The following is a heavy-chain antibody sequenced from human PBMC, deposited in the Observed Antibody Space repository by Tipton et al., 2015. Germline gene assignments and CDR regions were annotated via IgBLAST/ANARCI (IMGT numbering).Heavy chain of an antibody. CDR3: AGHRDSSGYYQHDGFNI. V-gene: IGHV5-51*01. J-gene: IGHJ3*02. D-gene: IGHD3-22*01. CDR2: IYPGDSET. CDR1: GYSFTSYW. Sequence: QLVQSGAEVKKPGESLKISCQGSGYSFTSYWIGWVRQMPGKGLELMGIIYPGDSETTYSPSFQGQVTISADKSISTAYLQWSSLKASDTAMYYCAGHRDSSGYYQHDGFNIWGQGTMVTVSS.